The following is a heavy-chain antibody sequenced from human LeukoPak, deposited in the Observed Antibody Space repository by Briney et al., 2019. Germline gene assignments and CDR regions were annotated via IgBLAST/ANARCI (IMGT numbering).Heavy chain of an antibody. CDR3: ARWGDGKRFDY. Sequence: GGSLSLFCAASGFIFRNHGMHWVRRAPGEGLEGVAVIWYDGSKQYYADSVKRRFTISRDNSKNMVYLQMNSLRAEDTATYYCARWGDGKRFDYWGQGTLVTVSS. CDR1: GFIFRNHG. D-gene: IGHD2-21*02. V-gene: IGHV3-33*01. CDR2: IWYDGSKQ. J-gene: IGHJ4*02.